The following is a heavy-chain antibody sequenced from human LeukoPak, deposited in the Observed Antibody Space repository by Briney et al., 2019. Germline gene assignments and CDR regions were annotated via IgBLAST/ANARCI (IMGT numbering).Heavy chain of an antibody. CDR1: GASITNYY. D-gene: IGHD3-9*01. V-gene: IGHV4-59*01. Sequence: SETLSLTCIVSGASITNYYWSWIRQPPGKGLEWIGYIHHSGSTNYNPSLKSRVTISVDTPRNQFSLQLNSVTTADTAVYYCARGGRILAGSFSPGNHYYYMDVWGTGTTVTISS. J-gene: IGHJ6*03. CDR3: ARGGRILAGSFSPGNHYYYMDV. CDR2: IHHSGST.